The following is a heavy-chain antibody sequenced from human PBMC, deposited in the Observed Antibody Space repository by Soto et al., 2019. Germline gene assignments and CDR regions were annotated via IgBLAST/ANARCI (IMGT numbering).Heavy chain of an antibody. CDR2: ISGTGGST. CDR3: AKEMTSGYYLFDY. CDR1: GFTFSSYA. J-gene: IGHJ4*02. Sequence: EVQLLQSGGGLVQPGGSLRLSCAASGFTFSSYAMSWVRQAPGKGLEWVSTISGTGGSTYYPDSVKGRFTISRDNSKNTGYLQMNSLRAEDAALYYCAKEMTSGYYLFDYWGQGTLVTVSS. D-gene: IGHD3-22*01. V-gene: IGHV3-23*01.